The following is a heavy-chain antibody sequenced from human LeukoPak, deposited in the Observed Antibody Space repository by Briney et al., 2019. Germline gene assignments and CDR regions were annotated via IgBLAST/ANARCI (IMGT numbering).Heavy chain of an antibody. Sequence: HPGGSLRLSCAASGFTFSSYWMTGVRQAPGKGLEWVANLNPDGSRKFYVDSVKGRFTISRDNAKNSLYLQMHSLRAEDTALYYCARDAYDDSSESWGQGTLVTVSS. CDR3: ARDAYDDSSES. D-gene: IGHD3-3*01. V-gene: IGHV3-7*01. CDR1: GFTFSSYW. J-gene: IGHJ5*02. CDR2: LNPDGSRK.